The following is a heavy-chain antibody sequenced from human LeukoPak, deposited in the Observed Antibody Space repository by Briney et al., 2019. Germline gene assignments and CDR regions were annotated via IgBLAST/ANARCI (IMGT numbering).Heavy chain of an antibody. Sequence: ASVKVSCKASGYTFTSYGISWVRQAPGQGLEWMGWISAYNGNTNYAQKLQGRVTMTTDTPTSTAYMELRSLRSDDTAVYYCARAGGSTYYDFWSGYRESYYYYYMDVWGKGTTVTVSS. CDR3: ARAGGSTYYDFWSGYRESYYYYYMDV. CDR2: ISAYNGNT. D-gene: IGHD3-3*01. CDR1: GYTFTSYG. V-gene: IGHV1-18*01. J-gene: IGHJ6*03.